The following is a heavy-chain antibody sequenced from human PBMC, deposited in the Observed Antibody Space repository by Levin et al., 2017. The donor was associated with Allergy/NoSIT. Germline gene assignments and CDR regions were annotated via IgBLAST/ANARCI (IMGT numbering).Heavy chain of an antibody. V-gene: IGHV4-34*01. CDR2: LNRSGST. J-gene: IGHJ4*02. D-gene: IGHD3-10*01. Sequence: SETLSLTCTVYGGSFSGYYWSWVRQPPGKGLEWIGELNRSGSTNYNPSLKSRVTISGDPSKNQFSLNLSSVTAADTAVYYCARGDYGSGSYLDYWGQGTLVTVSS. CDR3: ARGDYGSGSYLDY. CDR1: GGSFSGYY.